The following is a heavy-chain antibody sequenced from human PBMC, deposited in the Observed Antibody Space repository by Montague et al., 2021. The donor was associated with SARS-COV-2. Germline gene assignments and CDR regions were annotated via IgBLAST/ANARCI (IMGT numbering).Heavy chain of an antibody. CDR1: GGSISSSSYY. J-gene: IGHJ4*02. CDR2: IYYSGST. Sequence: SETLSLTCTVSGGSISSSSYYWGWIRQPPGKGLEWIGSIYYSGSTYYNPSLKSRVTISVDTSKNQFSLKLSSVTAADTAVYYCGRHKRWRMAAAGRDFDYWGQGTLVTVSS. CDR3: GRHKRWRMAAAGRDFDY. D-gene: IGHD6-13*01. V-gene: IGHV4-39*01.